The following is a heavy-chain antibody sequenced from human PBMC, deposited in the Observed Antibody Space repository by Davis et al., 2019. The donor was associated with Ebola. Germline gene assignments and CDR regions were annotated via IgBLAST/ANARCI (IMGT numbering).Heavy chain of an antibody. D-gene: IGHD3-16*01. Sequence: PGGSLRLSCAASGFTFSNYAMSWVRQAPGKGLEWVSAINVDGTYYADSVKGRFTISRDNSKNTLYLQMNSLTAEDTAIYYCAKGWGTVGSWGQGTLVTVSS. CDR1: GFTFSNYA. J-gene: IGHJ5*02. CDR3: AKGWGTVGS. CDR2: INVDGT. V-gene: IGHV3-23*01.